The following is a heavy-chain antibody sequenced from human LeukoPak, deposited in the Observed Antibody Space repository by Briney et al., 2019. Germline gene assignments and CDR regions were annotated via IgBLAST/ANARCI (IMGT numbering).Heavy chain of an antibody. J-gene: IGHJ4*02. CDR3: ARGVVIAPQTFDY. CDR2: IHYSGST. D-gene: IGHD2-21*01. CDR1: GGSIGSFF. Sequence: SETLSLTCTVSGGSIGSFFWSWIRQPPGKALEWIGYIHYSGSTKYNPSLKSRVTISVDTSENQFSLTLNSVTAADTAVYYCARGVVIAPQTFDYWGQGTLVTVSS. V-gene: IGHV4-59*01.